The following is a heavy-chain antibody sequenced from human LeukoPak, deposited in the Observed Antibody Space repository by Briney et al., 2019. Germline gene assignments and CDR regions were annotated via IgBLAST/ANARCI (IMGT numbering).Heavy chain of an antibody. Sequence: ASVKVSCKASGYTFTSYAMHWVRQAPGQRLEWMGWINAGNGNTEYSQKFQGRVTITRDTSASTAYMELSSLRSEDTAVYYCAREAGYCSSTSCYGLGSFDYWGQGTLVTVSS. CDR1: GYTFTSYA. CDR3: AREAGYCSSTSCYGLGSFDY. D-gene: IGHD2-2*03. CDR2: INAGNGNT. J-gene: IGHJ4*02. V-gene: IGHV1-3*01.